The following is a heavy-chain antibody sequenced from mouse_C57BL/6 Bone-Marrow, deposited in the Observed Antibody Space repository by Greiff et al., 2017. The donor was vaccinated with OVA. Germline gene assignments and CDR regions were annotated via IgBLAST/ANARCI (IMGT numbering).Heavy chain of an antibody. CDR3: ATYSNYVYFDV. D-gene: IGHD2-5*01. CDR2: IYPGDGDT. V-gene: IGHV1-82*01. CDR1: GYAFSSSW. J-gene: IGHJ1*03. Sequence: QVQLKESGPELVKPGASVKLSCKASGYAFSSSWLNWVKQRPGKGLEWIGRIYPGDGDTNYNGKSKGKATLTADEYSRTAYKQLSSLTSEDSAVYFCATYSNYVYFDVWGTGTTGTVSA.